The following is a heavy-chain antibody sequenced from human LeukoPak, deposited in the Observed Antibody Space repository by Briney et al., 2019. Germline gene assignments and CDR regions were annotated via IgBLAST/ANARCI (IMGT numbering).Heavy chain of an antibody. Sequence: PSETLSLTCAVYGGSFGGYYWSWIRQPPGKGLEWIGEINHSGSTNYNPSLKSRVTISVDTSKNQFSLKLSSVTAADTAVYYCARGSSSWYGWFDPWGQGTLVTVSS. CDR1: GGSFGGYY. D-gene: IGHD6-13*01. CDR2: INHSGST. V-gene: IGHV4-34*01. J-gene: IGHJ5*02. CDR3: ARGSSSWYGWFDP.